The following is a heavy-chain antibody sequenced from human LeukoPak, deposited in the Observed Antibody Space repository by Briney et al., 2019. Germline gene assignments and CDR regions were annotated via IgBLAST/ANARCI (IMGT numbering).Heavy chain of an antibody. D-gene: IGHD3-22*01. J-gene: IGHJ4*02. Sequence: SGGSLRLSCAASGFSFSSYAINWVRQAPGKGLQWVSYISSSGSAIYHADSVKGRFTISRDNAKNSLYLQMNSLRAEDTGVYYCTRDLIVADYWGQGTLVTVSS. CDR1: GFSFSSYA. CDR3: TRDLIVADY. CDR2: ISSSGSAI. V-gene: IGHV3-48*03.